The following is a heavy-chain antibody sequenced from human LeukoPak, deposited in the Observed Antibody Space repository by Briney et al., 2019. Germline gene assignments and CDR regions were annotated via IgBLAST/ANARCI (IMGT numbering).Heavy chain of an antibody. CDR3: ARVGHDFWSGYYFDY. CDR2: ISAYTGNT. Sequence: ASVKVSCKASGYTFTSYGISWVRQAPGQGLEWMGWISAYTGNTNYAQKLQGRVTMTTDTSTSTAYMELRSLRSDDTAVYYCARVGHDFWSGYYFDYWGQGTLVTVSS. J-gene: IGHJ4*02. CDR1: GYTFTSYG. V-gene: IGHV1-18*01. D-gene: IGHD3-3*01.